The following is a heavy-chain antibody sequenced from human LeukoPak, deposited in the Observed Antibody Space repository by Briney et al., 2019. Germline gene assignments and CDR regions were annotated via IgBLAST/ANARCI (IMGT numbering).Heavy chain of an antibody. D-gene: IGHD3-22*01. J-gene: IGHJ4*02. Sequence: GGSLTLSCAASGFTLSSYWMSWVRQAPGKGLEWVANIKQDGSEKYYVDSVKGRFTISRDNAKNSLYLQMNSLRAEDTAVYYCARPYDSSGDSMYYFDYWGQGTLVTVSS. V-gene: IGHV3-7*01. CDR1: GFTLSSYW. CDR2: IKQDGSEK. CDR3: ARPYDSSGDSMYYFDY.